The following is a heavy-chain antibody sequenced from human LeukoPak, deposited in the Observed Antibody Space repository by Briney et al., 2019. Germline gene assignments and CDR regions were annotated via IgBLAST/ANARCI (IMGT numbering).Heavy chain of an antibody. CDR3: AREVYSNYWDYFDY. V-gene: IGHV1-69*05. J-gene: IGHJ4*02. CDR2: IIPIFGTA. Sequence: SVKVSCKASGGAFSSYAISWVRQAPGQGLEWMGGIIPIFGTANYAQKFQGRVTITTDESTSTAYMELSSLRSEDTAVYYCAREVYSNYWDYFDYWGQGTLVTVSS. D-gene: IGHD4-11*01. CDR1: GGAFSSYA.